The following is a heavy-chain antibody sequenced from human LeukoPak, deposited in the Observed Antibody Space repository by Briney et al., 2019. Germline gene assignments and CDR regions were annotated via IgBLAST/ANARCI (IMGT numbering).Heavy chain of an antibody. D-gene: IGHD1-26*01. Sequence: SQTLSLTCAISGDSVSSNSAAWNWIRQSPSRGLEWLGRTYYRSKWYNDYAVSVKSRITINPDTSKNQFSLQLNSVTPENTAVYYCAREAPVNDSGSYYGAFDIWGQGTMVTVSS. CDR2: TYYRSKWYN. CDR1: GDSVSSNSAA. CDR3: AREAPVNDSGSYYGAFDI. J-gene: IGHJ3*02. V-gene: IGHV6-1*01.